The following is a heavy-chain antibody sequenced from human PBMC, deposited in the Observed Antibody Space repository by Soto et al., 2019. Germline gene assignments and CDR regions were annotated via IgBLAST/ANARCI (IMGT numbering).Heavy chain of an antibody. Sequence: GGSLRLSCAASGFTFSNAWMSWVRQAPGKGLEWVGRIKSKTDGGTTDYAAPVKGGFTISRDDSKNTLYLQMNSLKTEDTAVYYFPTATSIFLTGPPNNGGQEPLAPASS. CDR3: PTATSIFLTGPPNN. V-gene: IGHV3-15*01. D-gene: IGHD3-9*01. J-gene: IGHJ4*02. CDR1: GFTFSNAW. CDR2: IKSKTDGGTT.